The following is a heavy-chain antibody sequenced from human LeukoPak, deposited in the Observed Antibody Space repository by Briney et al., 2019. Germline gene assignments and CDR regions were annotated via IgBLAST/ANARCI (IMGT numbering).Heavy chain of an antibody. CDR1: GFTSSSYW. Sequence: GGSLRLSCAVSGFTSSSYWMSWVRQAPGKGLEWVANIKQDGSEKYYVDSVKGRFTISRDNAKNSLYLQMNSLRAEDTAVYYCARDSSSSNFDYWGQGTLVTVSS. V-gene: IGHV3-7*01. CDR2: IKQDGSEK. J-gene: IGHJ4*02. CDR3: ARDSSSSNFDY. D-gene: IGHD6-6*01.